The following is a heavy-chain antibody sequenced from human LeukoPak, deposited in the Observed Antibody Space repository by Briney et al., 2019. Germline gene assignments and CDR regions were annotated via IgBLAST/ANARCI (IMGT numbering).Heavy chain of an antibody. CDR3: ARREKTYYDFWSGYPTGWFDP. CDR2: IYYSGST. J-gene: IGHJ5*02. V-gene: IGHV4-39*01. CDR1: GGSISSGDYY. D-gene: IGHD3-3*01. Sequence: SQTLSLTCTVSGGSISSGDYYWSWIRQPPGKGLEWIGSIYYSGSTYYNPSLKSRVTISVDTSKNQFSLKLSSVTAADTAVYYCARREKTYYDFWSGYPTGWFDPWGQGTLVTVSS.